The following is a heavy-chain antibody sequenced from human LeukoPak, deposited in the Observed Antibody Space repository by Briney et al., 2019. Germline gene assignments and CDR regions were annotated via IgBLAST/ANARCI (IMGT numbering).Heavy chain of an antibody. CDR3: ARIRFLEWFGWFDP. Sequence: SETLSLTCTVSGGSISNYYWTWIRQPAGRGLEWIGRMSASGSSNYSPSLKSRVTMSVDTSKSQFSLRLSSVTAADTAVYYCARIRFLEWFGWFDPWGQGTLVTVSS. CDR1: GGSISNYY. D-gene: IGHD3-3*01. J-gene: IGHJ5*02. CDR2: MSASGSS. V-gene: IGHV4-4*07.